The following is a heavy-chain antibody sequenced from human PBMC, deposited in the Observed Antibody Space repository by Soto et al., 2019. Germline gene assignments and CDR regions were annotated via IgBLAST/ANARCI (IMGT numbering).Heavy chain of an antibody. J-gene: IGHJ4*02. CDR3: ARGYGGYAFDF. V-gene: IGHV4-59*01. Sequence: QVQLQESGPGLVKPSETLSLTCTVSGGSMRSYYWSWIRRPPGKGLEWIGNIYCSGSTNYNPSLKSRVTISVDTSKNQFSLKLRSVTAADTAVYYCARGYGGYAFDFWGQGTLVTVSS. CDR1: GGSMRSYY. CDR2: IYCSGST. D-gene: IGHD5-12*01.